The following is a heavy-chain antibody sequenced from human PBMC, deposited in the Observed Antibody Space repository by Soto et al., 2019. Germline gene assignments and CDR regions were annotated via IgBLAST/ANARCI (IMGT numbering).Heavy chain of an antibody. CDR2: INHSGST. J-gene: IGHJ4*02. D-gene: IGHD3-10*01. V-gene: IGHV4-34*01. Sequence: SETLSLTCAVYGGSFSGYYWSWIRQPPGKGLEWIGEINHSGSTNYNPSLKSRVTISVDTSKNQFSLKLSSVTAADTAVYYCARSRGGYWGQGTLVTVSS. CDR3: ARSRGGY. CDR1: GGSFSGYY.